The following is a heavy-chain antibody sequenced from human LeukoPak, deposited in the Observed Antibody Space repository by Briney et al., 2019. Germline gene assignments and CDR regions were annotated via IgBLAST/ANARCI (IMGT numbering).Heavy chain of an antibody. CDR2: IYYTGGT. Sequence: PSETLSVTCTVSGGSIGSDYWTWIRQPPGKGLEYIGYIYYTGGTNYNPSLKSRVTISVDTSKNQFSLKLSSVTAADTAVYFCAKYGNSGWVIDNWGQGTLVTVSS. CDR1: GGSIGSDY. V-gene: IGHV4-59*08. D-gene: IGHD6-19*01. J-gene: IGHJ4*02. CDR3: AKYGNSGWVIDN.